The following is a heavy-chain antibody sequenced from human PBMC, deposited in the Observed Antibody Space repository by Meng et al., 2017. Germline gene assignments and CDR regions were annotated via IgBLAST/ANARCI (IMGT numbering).Heavy chain of an antibody. Sequence: VQLVRAGAEVKTPGASVKVSCKPSGYNFPDYYIPWVRRAPGQGLEWMGRINPKSGDTHYAQKFQARVTMTGDTSISTAYMELSGLRSDDTAMYYCARDEDISAAGKLFGDYWGQRTLVTVSS. J-gene: IGHJ4*02. CDR2: INPKSGDT. CDR3: ARDEDISAAGKLFGDY. CDR1: GYNFPDYY. D-gene: IGHD6-25*01. V-gene: IGHV1-2*06.